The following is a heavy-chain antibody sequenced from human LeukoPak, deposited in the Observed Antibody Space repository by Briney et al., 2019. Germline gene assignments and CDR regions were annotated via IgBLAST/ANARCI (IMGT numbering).Heavy chain of an antibody. CDR3: ARDLWFGELSPYYFDY. Sequence: PAEPLSLTCSVCGRFISSYYWRGLRQPAGKGLEWLGRIYPSGSTNYNPSIKSRVTMSVDTSKNQFYLKLSSVTAADTAVYYCARDLWFGELSPYYFDYWGQGTLVTVSS. CDR1: GRFISSYY. V-gene: IGHV4-4*07. J-gene: IGHJ4*02. D-gene: IGHD3-10*01. CDR2: IYPSGST.